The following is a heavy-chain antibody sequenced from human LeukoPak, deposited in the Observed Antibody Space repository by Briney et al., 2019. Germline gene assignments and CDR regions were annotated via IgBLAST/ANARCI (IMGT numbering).Heavy chain of an antibody. CDR3: ARGGTSWPDAFDI. Sequence: ASVKVSCKASGYTFTSYDINWVRQATRQGLEWMGWMNPNSGNTGYAQKFQGRVTITRNTSISTAYMELSSLRSEDTAVYYCARGGTSWPDAFDIWGQGTMVTVSS. CDR1: GYTFTSYD. J-gene: IGHJ3*02. D-gene: IGHD2-2*01. CDR2: MNPNSGNT. V-gene: IGHV1-8*03.